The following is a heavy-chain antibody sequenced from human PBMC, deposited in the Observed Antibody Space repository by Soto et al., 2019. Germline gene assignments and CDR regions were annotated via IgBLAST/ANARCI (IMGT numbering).Heavy chain of an antibody. J-gene: IGHJ4*02. CDR3: ARGRPYSSSSSALHDY. V-gene: IGHV1-8*02. CDR1: GYIFINYY. D-gene: IGHD6-6*01. Sequence: ASVKVSCKASGYIFINYYIHWVRQATGQGLEWMGWMNPNSGNTGYAQKFQGRVTMTRNTSISTAYMELSSLRSEDTAVYYCARGRPYSSSSSALHDYWGQGTLVTVSS. CDR2: MNPNSGNT.